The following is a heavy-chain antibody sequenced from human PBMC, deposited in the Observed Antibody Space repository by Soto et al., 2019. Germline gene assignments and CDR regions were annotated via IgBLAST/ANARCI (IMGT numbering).Heavy chain of an antibody. CDR2: INHSGST. D-gene: IGHD5-12*01. V-gene: IGHV4-34*01. CDR3: ARGPVATMGFDY. J-gene: IGHJ4*02. CDR1: GGSFGGYY. Sequence: PSETLSLTCAVYGGSFGGYYWSWIRQPPGKGLEWIGEINHSGSTNYNPSLKSRVTISVDTSKNQFSLKLSSVTAADTAVYYCARGPVATMGFDYWGQGTLVTVSS.